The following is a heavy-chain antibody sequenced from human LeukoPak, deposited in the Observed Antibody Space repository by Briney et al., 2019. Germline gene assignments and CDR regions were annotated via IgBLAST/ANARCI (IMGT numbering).Heavy chain of an antibody. CDR2: TYYRSKWYN. V-gene: IGHV6-1*01. CDR3: ARDRGLVARGWYGYYYGMDV. CDR1: GDSVSSNSAA. J-gene: IGHJ6*02. D-gene: IGHD6-19*01. Sequence: SQTLSLTYAISGDSVSSNSAAWNWIRQSPSRGLEWLGRTYYRSKWYNDYAVSVKSRITINPDTSKNQFSLQLNSVTPEDTAVYYCARDRGLVARGWYGYYYGMDVWGQGTTVTVSS.